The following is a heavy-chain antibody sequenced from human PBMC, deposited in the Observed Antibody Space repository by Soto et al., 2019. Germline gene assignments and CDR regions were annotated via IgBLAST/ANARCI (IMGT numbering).Heavy chain of an antibody. Sequence: SETLCLTCTVSGGSISSYYWSWIRQPPGKGLEWIGYIYYSGSTNYNPPLKSRVTISVDTSKNQFSLKLSSVTAADTAVYYCARQSYYDILTGYSTFDYWGQGTLVTVSS. CDR1: GGSISSYY. V-gene: IGHV4-59*08. CDR2: IYYSGST. D-gene: IGHD3-9*01. J-gene: IGHJ4*02. CDR3: ARQSYYDILTGYSTFDY.